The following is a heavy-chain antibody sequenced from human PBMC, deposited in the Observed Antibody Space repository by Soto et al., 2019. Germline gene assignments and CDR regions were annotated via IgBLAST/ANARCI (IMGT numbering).Heavy chain of an antibody. V-gene: IGHV3-7*03. Sequence: DVQLVEPGGGLVQPGGSLRLSCAASRFTFSSDWMTWVRQAPGKGLEWVANIKEDGSEKNYVDFVKGRFTISRDNAKNSLFLQVNILKADATAVYYCPRDPFGATLSSGLSHFDCCGQGTLVTVSS. CDR1: RFTFSSDW. D-gene: IGHD3-16*01. J-gene: IGHJ4*02. CDR2: IKEDGSEK. CDR3: PRDPFGATLSSGLSHFDC.